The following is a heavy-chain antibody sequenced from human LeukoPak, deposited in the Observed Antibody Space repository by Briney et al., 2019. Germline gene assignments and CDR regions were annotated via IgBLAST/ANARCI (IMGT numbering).Heavy chain of an antibody. CDR2: ISYDGSNK. D-gene: IGHD2-21*02. V-gene: IGHV3-30-3*01. Sequence: GSLRLSCAASGFTFSSYATHWVRQAPGKGLEWVAIISYDGSNKYYADSVKGRFTISRDNSKNTLYLQMNSLRAEDTAVYYCARDVTAYYYYGMDVWGQGTTVTVSS. CDR1: GFTFSSYA. CDR3: ARDVTAYYYYGMDV. J-gene: IGHJ6*02.